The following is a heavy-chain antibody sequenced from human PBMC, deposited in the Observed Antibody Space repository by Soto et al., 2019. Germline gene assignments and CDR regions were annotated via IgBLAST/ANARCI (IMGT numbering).Heavy chain of an antibody. Sequence: EVQLVQSGAEVKKPGESLKISCKGSGYSFTSYWIGWVRQMPGKGLEWMGIIYPGDSDTRYSPSFQGQVTISADKSISTAYLQWSSLKASDTAMYYCARRITMVRGVINLFDPWGQGTLVTVSS. CDR2: IYPGDSDT. D-gene: IGHD3-10*01. CDR3: ARRITMVRGVINLFDP. CDR1: GYSFTSYW. V-gene: IGHV5-51*01. J-gene: IGHJ5*02.